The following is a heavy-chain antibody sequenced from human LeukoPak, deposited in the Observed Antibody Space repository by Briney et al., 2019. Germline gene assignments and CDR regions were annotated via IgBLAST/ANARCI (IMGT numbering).Heavy chain of an antibody. J-gene: IGHJ2*01. Sequence: GGSLRLSCEASGFTFRTYGMTWGRQAPGKGLEWGSGITGASTRTYYADSVKGRFTISRDNSKNTRHLQMNSLRSEDTSIYCCGGELVSLGAGYFDLWGRGTLVTVSS. CDR1: GFTFRTYG. D-gene: IGHD3-16*01. CDR2: ITGASTRT. CDR3: GGELVSLGAGYFDL. V-gene: IGHV3-23*01.